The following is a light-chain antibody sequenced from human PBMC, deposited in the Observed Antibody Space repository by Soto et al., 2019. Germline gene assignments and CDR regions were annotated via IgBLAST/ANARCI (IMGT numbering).Light chain of an antibody. Sequence: EIVLTQSPGTLSLSPGERATLSCRASQSVSGSYLAWYQQKPGQAPRLLIYGASSRATGIPDRFSGSGSGTDFTLTISRLEPGDFAVFYCQQYGSSITFGQGTRLEIK. CDR2: GAS. V-gene: IGKV3-20*01. CDR1: QSVSGSY. J-gene: IGKJ5*01. CDR3: QQYGSSIT.